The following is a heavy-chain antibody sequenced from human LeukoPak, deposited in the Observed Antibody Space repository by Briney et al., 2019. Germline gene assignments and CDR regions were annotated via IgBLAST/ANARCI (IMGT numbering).Heavy chain of an antibody. D-gene: IGHD3-3*01. J-gene: IGHJ4*02. CDR2: ISGGGGST. V-gene: IGHV3-23*01. CDR1: GFTFSSYA. Sequence: GGSLRLSCAASGFTFSSYAMGWVRQAPGKGLEWVSAISGGGGSTYYADSVKGRFTISRDNSKNTLYLQMNSLRAEDTAVYYCAKVAYDFWSGYYSDGYWGQGTLVTVSS. CDR3: AKVAYDFWSGYYSDGY.